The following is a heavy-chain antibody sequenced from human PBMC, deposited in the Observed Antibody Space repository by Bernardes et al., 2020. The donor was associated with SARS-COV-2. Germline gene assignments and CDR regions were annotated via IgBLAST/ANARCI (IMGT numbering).Heavy chain of an antibody. J-gene: IGHJ5*02. CDR1: GYSISSYS. V-gene: IGHV4-59*08. CDR2: IYYTGST. D-gene: IGHD5-18*01. Sequence: SETLSLTCTVSGYSISSYSWSWIRQPPGKGLEWIGYIYYTGSTNYNPSLKSRVTMSVDTSRNQLSLRLSSVTAADTAVYYCARHALSGTESSAMVQNWFERWGQGTLVTVAS. CDR3: ARHALSGTESSAMVQNWFER.